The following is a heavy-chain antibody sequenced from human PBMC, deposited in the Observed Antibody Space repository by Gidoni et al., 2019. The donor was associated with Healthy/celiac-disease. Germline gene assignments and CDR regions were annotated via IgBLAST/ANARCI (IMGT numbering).Heavy chain of an antibody. CDR2: INPNSGGT. CDR3: SWYKLYYYVSSGYPRRCFDP. Sequence: QVQLVQSGAEGKKPGASVKVSCKASGYTFTGYYMHWVRQAPGQGLEWMGWINPNSGGTNCAQKFQGMVTMTRDTSISTAYMELSRLRSDDTAVYYCSWYKLYYYVSSGYPRRCFDPWGQGTLVTVSS. CDR1: GYTFTGYY. D-gene: IGHD3-22*01. V-gene: IGHV1-2*02. J-gene: IGHJ5*02.